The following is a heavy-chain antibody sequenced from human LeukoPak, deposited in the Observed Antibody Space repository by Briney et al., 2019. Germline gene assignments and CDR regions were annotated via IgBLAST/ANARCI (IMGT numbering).Heavy chain of an antibody. D-gene: IGHD5-24*01. CDR1: GYTFTSYG. J-gene: IGHJ4*02. CDR3: ANGPDGYNTY. Sequence: SVKVSCKASGYTFTSYGISWVRQAPGQALEWMGWITPFNGNTNYAQKFQDRVTITRDRSMTTAYMELSSLRSEDTAMYYCANGPDGYNTYWGQGTLVTVSS. CDR2: ITPFNGNT. V-gene: IGHV1-45*02.